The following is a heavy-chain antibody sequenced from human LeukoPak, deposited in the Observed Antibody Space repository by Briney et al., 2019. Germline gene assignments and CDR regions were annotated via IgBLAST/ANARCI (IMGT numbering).Heavy chain of an antibody. V-gene: IGHV3-48*01. CDR3: ARVGSRYGPPNS. D-gene: IGHD5-18*01. J-gene: IGHJ4*02. CDR1: GFNFRFYI. Sequence: SGGSLRLSCAASGFNFRFYIMNWVRQAPGKGLEWISYISSDAKTVNYADSVKGRFTISRDNAKNSLYLQMNSLSADDTAVYYCARVGSRYGPPNSWGQGTLVAVSS. CDR2: ISSDAKTV.